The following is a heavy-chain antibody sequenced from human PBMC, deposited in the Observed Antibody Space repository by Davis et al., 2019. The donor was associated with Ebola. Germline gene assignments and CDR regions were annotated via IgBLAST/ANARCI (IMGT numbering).Heavy chain of an antibody. Sequence: GGSLRLSCAGPGFTFSDYYMSWIRRTTGKGLEWVSYISNSGTTTYYADSVKGRFIISRDNAKNSLYLQINGLTADDTAVYFCARELGGSSFDYWGQGALVTVSS. J-gene: IGHJ4*02. D-gene: IGHD1-26*01. V-gene: IGHV3-11*01. CDR3: ARELGGSSFDY. CDR1: GFTFSDYY. CDR2: ISNSGTTT.